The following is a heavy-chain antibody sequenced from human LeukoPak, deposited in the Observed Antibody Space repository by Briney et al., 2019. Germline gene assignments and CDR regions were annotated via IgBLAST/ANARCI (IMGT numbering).Heavy chain of an antibody. CDR1: GDSVSRNSAA. D-gene: IGHD2-8*01. Sequence: SQTLSLTCAISGDSVSRNSAAWNWIRQSPSRGLEWLGRTYYRSKWYNGYAVSVKSRITINPDTSKNQFSLQLNSVTPEDTAVYYCARGKVSFYGMDVWGQGTTVIVSS. CDR3: ARGKVSFYGMDV. J-gene: IGHJ6*02. V-gene: IGHV6-1*01. CDR2: TYYRSKWYN.